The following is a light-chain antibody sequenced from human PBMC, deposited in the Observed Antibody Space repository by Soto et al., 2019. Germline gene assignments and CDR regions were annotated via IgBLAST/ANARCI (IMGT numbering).Light chain of an antibody. Sequence: DIQXTQQNHTHAAAIGERVTITCRASRRISSYLRWYQQKQGKEXKXXLYAASSLQSGVPSRLSGSGSAKDFNLNIRRLPPEDSATYNCQETESNSITFGQGTRLEI. J-gene: IGKJ5*01. CDR1: RRISSY. CDR2: AAS. CDR3: QETESNSIT. V-gene: IGKV1-39*01.